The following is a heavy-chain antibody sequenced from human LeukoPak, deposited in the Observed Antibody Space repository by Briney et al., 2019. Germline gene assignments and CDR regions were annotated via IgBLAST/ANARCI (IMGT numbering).Heavy chain of an antibody. J-gene: IGHJ6*02. V-gene: IGHV4-34*01. CDR2: INHSGST. D-gene: IGHD3-10*01. CDR1: GGSFSGYY. CDR3: ARGRVLHYGSGRPYYYGMDV. Sequence: PSETLSLTCAVYGGSFSGYYWSWIRQPPGKGLEWIGEINHSGSTNYNPSLKSRVTISVDTSKNQFSLKLSSVTAADTAVYYCARGRVLHYGSGRPYYYGMDVWGQGTTVTVSS.